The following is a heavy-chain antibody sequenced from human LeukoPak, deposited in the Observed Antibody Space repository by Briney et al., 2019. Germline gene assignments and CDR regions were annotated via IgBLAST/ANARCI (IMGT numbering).Heavy chain of an antibody. V-gene: IGHV1-69*13. J-gene: IGHJ5*02. CDR3: AGADLHYYGSGSYLNWFDP. CDR2: IIPIFGTA. CDR1: GGTFSSYA. Sequence: ASVKVSCKASGGTFSSYAISWVRQAPGQGLEWMGGIIPIFGTANYAQKFQGRVTITADESTSTAYMELSSLRSEDTAVYYCAGADLHYYGSGSYLNWFDPWGQGTLVTVSS. D-gene: IGHD3-10*01.